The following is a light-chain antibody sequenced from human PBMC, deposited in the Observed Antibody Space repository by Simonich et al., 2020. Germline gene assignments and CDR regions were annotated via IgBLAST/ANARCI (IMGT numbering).Light chain of an antibody. Sequence: QSALTQPASVSGSPGQSITISCTGTSSDVVGYNYVSWYQQHPGKAPKLMIYDVSNRPSVVSNRFSGSKSGNTASLTISGLQAEDEAEYYCSSYTSSSTNWVFGGGTKLTVL. V-gene: IGLV2-14*03. CDR1: SSDVVGYNY. CDR2: DVS. CDR3: SSYTSSSTNWV. J-gene: IGLJ3*02.